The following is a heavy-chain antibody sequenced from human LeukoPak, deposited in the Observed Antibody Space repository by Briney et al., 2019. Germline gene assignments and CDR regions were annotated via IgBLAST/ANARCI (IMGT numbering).Heavy chain of an antibody. V-gene: IGHV3-21*01. D-gene: IGHD2-2*01. CDR2: ISSTGSSF. CDR1: GFTFTSYG. Sequence: GGSLRLSCAASGFTFTSYGMNWVRQAPGKGLEWVSSISSTGSSFYYTDSVKGRFTISRDNAKNSLFLQMSSLRAKDTAVYYCTSDIVVVPTSIGWDNWFDPWGQGTLVTISS. J-gene: IGHJ5*02. CDR3: TSDIVVVPTSIGWDNWFDP.